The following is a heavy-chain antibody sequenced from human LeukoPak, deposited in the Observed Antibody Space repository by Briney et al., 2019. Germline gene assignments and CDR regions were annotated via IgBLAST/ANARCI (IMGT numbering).Heavy chain of an antibody. CDR1: GGSFRGYY. Sequence: KSSETLSLTCAVYGGSFRGYYWGWIRQPPGKGLEWIGEINHSGSTNYNPSLKSRVTISVDTSKNQFSLKLSSVTAADTAVYYCARAFKYSYGRTYYYYMDVWGKGTTVTVSS. CDR2: INHSGST. V-gene: IGHV4-34*01. D-gene: IGHD5-18*01. J-gene: IGHJ6*03. CDR3: ARAFKYSYGRTYYYYMDV.